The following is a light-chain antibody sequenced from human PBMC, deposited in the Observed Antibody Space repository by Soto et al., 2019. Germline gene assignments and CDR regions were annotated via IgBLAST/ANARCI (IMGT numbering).Light chain of an antibody. Sequence: ERVMTQSPATLSVSPGGSGTLSCRASQSVGSNLAWYQQRPGQAPRLLIYGASNRATGIPDRFSGSGSGTDFTLTISRLETEDFAVYYCQQYGSSGTFGQGTKVDIK. CDR1: QSVGSN. J-gene: IGKJ1*01. V-gene: IGKV3-20*01. CDR3: QQYGSSGT. CDR2: GAS.